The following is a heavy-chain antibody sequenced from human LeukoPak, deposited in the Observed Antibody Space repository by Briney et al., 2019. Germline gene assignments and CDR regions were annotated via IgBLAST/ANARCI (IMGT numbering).Heavy chain of an antibody. Sequence: SETLSLTCAVYGGSFSGYYWSWIRQPPGKGLEWIGEINHSGSTNYNPSLKSRVTISVDTSKNQFSLKLSSVTAADTAVYYCARSRGVAGMFYYGMDVWGQGTTVTVSS. D-gene: IGHD6-19*01. J-gene: IGHJ6*02. CDR2: INHSGST. CDR1: GGSFSGYY. V-gene: IGHV4-34*01. CDR3: ARSRGVAGMFYYGMDV.